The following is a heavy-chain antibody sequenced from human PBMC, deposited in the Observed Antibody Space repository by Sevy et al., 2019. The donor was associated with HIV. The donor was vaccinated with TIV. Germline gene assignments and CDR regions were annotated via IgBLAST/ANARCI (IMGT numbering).Heavy chain of an antibody. CDR2: ISDYNGYT. J-gene: IGHJ6*02. CDR3: AREGYYYRSGTYRPPNYYGMDV. CDR1: GYTFSSYG. V-gene: IGHV1-18*01. D-gene: IGHD3-10*01. Sequence: ASVKVSCKASGYTFSSYGISWVRQAPGQGLEWMGWISDYNGYTNYAHKFQGRGTISTETSTRTAYMELGSLRSDDTAVYFCAREGYYYRSGTYRPPNYYGMDVWGQGTAVTVSS.